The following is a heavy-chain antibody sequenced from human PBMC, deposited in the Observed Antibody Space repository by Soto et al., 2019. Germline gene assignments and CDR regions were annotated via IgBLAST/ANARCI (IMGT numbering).Heavy chain of an antibody. D-gene: IGHD2-15*01. Sequence: ASVKVCCKASGYTFTGYYMQWVRQATGQGLEWMGWINPNSGGTNYAQKFQGWVTMTRDTSISTAYVELSRLRSDDTAVYYCARSGYCSGGSCLGYWGQGTLVTVSS. CDR2: INPNSGGT. V-gene: IGHV1-2*04. J-gene: IGHJ4*02. CDR3: ARSGYCSGGSCLGY. CDR1: GYTFTGYY.